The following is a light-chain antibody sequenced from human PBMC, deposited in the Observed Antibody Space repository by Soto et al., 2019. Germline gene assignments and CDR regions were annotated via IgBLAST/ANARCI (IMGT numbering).Light chain of an antibody. CDR2: GAS. J-gene: IGKJ1*01. Sequence: EIVLTQSPGTLSLSPGERATLSCRASQSVDSSHLAWYQHRPGRAPRLLVYGASRRATGVPDRFSGSGSGTHFTLSIRRLESEDFAVYYCQQYGSSPTFGQGTKVDIK. CDR3: QQYGSSPT. V-gene: IGKV3-20*01. CDR1: QSVDSSH.